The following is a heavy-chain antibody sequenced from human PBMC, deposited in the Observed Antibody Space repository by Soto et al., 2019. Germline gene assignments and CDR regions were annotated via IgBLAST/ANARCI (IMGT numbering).Heavy chain of an antibody. CDR1: GYTFTSYY. D-gene: IGHD3-3*01. V-gene: IGHV1-46*03. Sequence: QVQLVQSGAEVKKPGASVKVSCKASGYTFTSYYMHWVRQAPGQGLEWMGIINPSGGSTSYEQKFQGTVTMTRDASTSTVYMELSSLRSEDTAVYYCANGYVDYDFWSGYLAYWGQGTLVTVSS. CDR2: INPSGGST. J-gene: IGHJ4*02. CDR3: ANGYVDYDFWSGYLAY.